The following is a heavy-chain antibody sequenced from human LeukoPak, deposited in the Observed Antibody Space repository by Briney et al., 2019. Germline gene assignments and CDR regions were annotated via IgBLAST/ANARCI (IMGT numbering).Heavy chain of an antibody. J-gene: IGHJ2*01. V-gene: IGHV1-69*05. CDR3: ARSEPYSSSSGGYFDL. CDR1: GGTFSSYA. Sequence: ASVKVSCKASGGTFSSYAISWVRQAPGQGLEWMGGIIPIFGTANYAQKFQGRVTITTDESTSTAYMELSSLGSEDTAVYYCARSEPYSSSSGGYFDLWGRGTLVTVSS. CDR2: IIPIFGTA. D-gene: IGHD6-6*01.